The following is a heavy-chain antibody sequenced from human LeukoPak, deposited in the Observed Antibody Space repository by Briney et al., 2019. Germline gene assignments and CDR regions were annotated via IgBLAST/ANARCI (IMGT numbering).Heavy chain of an antibody. Sequence: SGTLSLTCAVYGGSFSGYYWSWIRQPPGKGLEWIGEINHSGSTNYNPSLKSRVTISVDTSKNQFSLKLSSVTAADTAVYYCARRGGYYYYYMDVWGKGTTVTVSS. CDR1: GGSFSGYY. J-gene: IGHJ6*03. D-gene: IGHD3-16*01. V-gene: IGHV4-34*01. CDR3: ARRGGYYYYYMDV. CDR2: INHSGST.